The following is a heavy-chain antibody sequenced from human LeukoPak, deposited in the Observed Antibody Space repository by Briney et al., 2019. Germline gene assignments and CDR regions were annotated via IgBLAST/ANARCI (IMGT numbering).Heavy chain of an antibody. Sequence: SETLSLTCTVSGGSIGSDYWTWIRQPPGKGLEYIGYIYYTGGTNYNPSLKSRVTISVDTSKNQFSLKLGSVTAADTAVYFCAKYGNSGWVIDNWGQGTLVTVSS. CDR3: AKYGNSGWVIDN. D-gene: IGHD6-19*01. CDR1: GGSIGSDY. J-gene: IGHJ4*02. CDR2: IYYTGGT. V-gene: IGHV4-59*08.